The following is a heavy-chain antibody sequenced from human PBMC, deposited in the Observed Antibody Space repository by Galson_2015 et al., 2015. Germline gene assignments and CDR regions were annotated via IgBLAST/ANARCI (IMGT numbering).Heavy chain of an antibody. Sequence: SLRLCCAASGFSFRSSAMTWVRQAPGEGLDWVSAIVVSGTTHFADSVKRRFTISSDNSENKEYLQMSSLSVEDTAVYYCAKDGVLGTPRPRLLPGSTVGNGMDVWGQGTTVTVSS. CDR2: IVVSGTT. J-gene: IGHJ6*02. D-gene: IGHD2-8*02. CDR1: GFSFRSSA. V-gene: IGHV3-23*01. CDR3: AKDGVLGTPRPRLLPGSTVGNGMDV.